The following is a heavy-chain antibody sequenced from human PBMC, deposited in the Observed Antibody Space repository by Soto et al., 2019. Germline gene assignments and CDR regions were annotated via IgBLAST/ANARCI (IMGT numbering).Heavy chain of an antibody. CDR3: ARHRTAGTTIDGMDV. Sequence: GESLKISCKGSGYSFISYWIGWVRQMPGKGLEWMGIIYPGDSDTRYNPSFQGQVTLSADKSISTAYLQWSSLKASDTGMYYCARHRTAGTTIDGMDVWGQGTTVTVLL. V-gene: IGHV5-51*01. J-gene: IGHJ6*02. CDR2: IYPGDSDT. D-gene: IGHD1-7*01. CDR1: GYSFISYW.